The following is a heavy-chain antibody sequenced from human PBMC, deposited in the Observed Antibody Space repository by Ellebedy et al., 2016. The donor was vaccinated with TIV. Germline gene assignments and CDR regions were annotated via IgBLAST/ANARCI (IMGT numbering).Heavy chain of an antibody. V-gene: IGHV1-69*04. CDR1: GGTFSSYA. Sequence: AASVKVSCKASGGTFSSYAISWVRQAPGQGLEWMGRIIPILGIANYAQKFQGRVTITADKSTSTAYMELSSLRSEDTAVYYCARGGDGYNSDAFDIWGQGTTVTVSS. J-gene: IGHJ3*02. CDR2: IIPILGIA. D-gene: IGHD5-24*01. CDR3: ARGGDGYNSDAFDI.